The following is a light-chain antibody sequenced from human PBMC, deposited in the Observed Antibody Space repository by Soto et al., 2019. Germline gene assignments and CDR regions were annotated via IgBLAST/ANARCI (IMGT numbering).Light chain of an antibody. CDR3: QQYDSSFT. CDR1: QHVTTTY. CDR2: GAS. J-gene: IGKJ4*01. V-gene: IGKV3-20*01. Sequence: IVLTQSPATLSLSPGERATLSCTASQHVTTTYIAWYQQKFGQAPRLLIYGASTRATGTPGRFTGGGFGTDFTLTISRVEPEDVAVSYCQQYDSSFTFGGGTKVEMK.